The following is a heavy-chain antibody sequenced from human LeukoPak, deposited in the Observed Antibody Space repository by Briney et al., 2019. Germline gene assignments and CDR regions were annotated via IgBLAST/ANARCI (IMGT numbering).Heavy chain of an antibody. V-gene: IGHV3-30*03. Sequence: GGSLSLACVVSGFTFDDYGMGWVRQAQGRGRGWVAVISYDGSNKSSADSVKGRFTVSRGNSKNTLYLEMNSLRAEDTAVYYCARKMGTGYYGMDVWGQGTTVTVSS. CDR1: GFTFDDYG. CDR2: ISYDGSNK. CDR3: ARKMGTGYYGMDV. D-gene: IGHD1-1*01. J-gene: IGHJ6*02.